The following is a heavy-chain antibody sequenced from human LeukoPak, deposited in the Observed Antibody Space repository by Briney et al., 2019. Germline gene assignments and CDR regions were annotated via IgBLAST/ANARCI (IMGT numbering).Heavy chain of an antibody. CDR2: INPNSGGT. CDR1: GYTFTGYY. Sequence: GASVKVSCKASGYTFTGYYMHWVRKAPGQGLEWMGWINPNSGGTNYAQKFQGRVTMTRDTSISTAYMELSRLRSDDTAVYYCARDMTGLRVYYYYYYMDVWGKGTTVTISS. CDR3: ARDMTGLRVYYYYYYMDV. V-gene: IGHV1-2*02. D-gene: IGHD1-14*01. J-gene: IGHJ6*03.